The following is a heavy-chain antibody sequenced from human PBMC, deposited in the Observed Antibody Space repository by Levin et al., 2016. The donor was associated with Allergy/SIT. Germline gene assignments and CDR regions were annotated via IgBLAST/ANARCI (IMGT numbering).Heavy chain of an antibody. J-gene: IGHJ6*02. CDR1: GYTFTSYG. Sequence: ASVKVSCKASGYTFTSYGISWVRQAPGQGLEWMGWISAYNGNTNYAQKLQGRVTMTTDTSTSTAYMELRSLRSDDTAVYYCARGKTYYVTGSYYYGMDVWGQGTTVTVSS. D-gene: IGHD1-26*01. CDR3: ARGKTYYVTGSYYYGMDV. V-gene: IGHV1-18*01. CDR2: ISAYNGNT.